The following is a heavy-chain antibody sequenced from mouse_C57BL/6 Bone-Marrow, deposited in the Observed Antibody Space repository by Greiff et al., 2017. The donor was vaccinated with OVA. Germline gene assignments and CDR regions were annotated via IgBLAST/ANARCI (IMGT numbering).Heavy chain of an antibody. CDR2: ISYDGSN. CDR3: ARLLTGTGAMDY. Sequence: ESGPGLVKPSQSLSLTCSVTGYSITSGYYWNWIRQFPGNKLEWMGYISYDGSNNYNPSLKNRISITRDTSKNQFFLKLNSVTTEDTATYYCARLLTGTGAMDYWGQGTSVTVSS. D-gene: IGHD4-1*01. V-gene: IGHV3-6*01. CDR1: GYSITSGYY. J-gene: IGHJ4*01.